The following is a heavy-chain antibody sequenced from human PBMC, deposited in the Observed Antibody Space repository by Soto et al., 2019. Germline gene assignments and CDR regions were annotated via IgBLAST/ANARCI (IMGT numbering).Heavy chain of an antibody. J-gene: IGHJ4*01. D-gene: IGHD6-19*01. CDR1: GFTFSNHG. V-gene: IGHV3-23*01. Sequence: EVQLLESGGGLVQPGESLRLSCAASGFTFSNHGLSWVRQAPGKGLEWVSAITSGGDTHYTDSVKGRFTISRDNSRNTVWLQRNSLSAEDRAVYYCARVVTVADFWGRGTLITVSS. CDR3: ARVVTVADF. CDR2: ITSGGDT.